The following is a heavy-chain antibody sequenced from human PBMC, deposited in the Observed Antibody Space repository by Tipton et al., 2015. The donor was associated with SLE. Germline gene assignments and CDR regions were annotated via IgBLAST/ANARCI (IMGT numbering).Heavy chain of an antibody. D-gene: IGHD5-24*01. CDR1: GGSISSYY. Sequence: TLSLTCTVSGGSISSYYWSWIRQPAGGGLEWIGRIYTNENTNYNPSLKSRVTMSVDTSKNQFSLKLSSVTAADTAVYYCARTNLQESLVDWYFDLWGRGTLVTVSS. CDR2: IYTNENT. V-gene: IGHV4-4*07. J-gene: IGHJ2*01. CDR3: ARTNLQESLVDWYFDL.